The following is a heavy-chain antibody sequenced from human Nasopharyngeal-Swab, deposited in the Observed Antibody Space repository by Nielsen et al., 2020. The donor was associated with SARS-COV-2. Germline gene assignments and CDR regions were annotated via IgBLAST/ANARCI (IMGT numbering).Heavy chain of an antibody. J-gene: IGHJ4*02. CDR1: GFTFGNYW. Sequence: GGSLRLSCVASGFTFGNYWMHWVRQVPGKGLVWVSHINADGSSTTYADSVKGRFTISRDSAESTLYLQMNSLRAEDTAIYYCSKDQGGSGSYYWGDHWGQGTLVTVSS. D-gene: IGHD1-26*01. V-gene: IGHV3-74*01. CDR3: SKDQGGSGSYYWGDH. CDR2: INADGSST.